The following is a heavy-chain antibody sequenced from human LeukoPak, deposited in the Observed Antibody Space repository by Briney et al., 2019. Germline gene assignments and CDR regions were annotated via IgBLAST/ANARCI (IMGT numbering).Heavy chain of an antibody. CDR3: ARDASRIQLWPL. CDR1: GASISSSSYY. Sequence: PSETLSLTCTVSGASISSSSYYWGWIRQPPGKGLEWIGSIYYSGSTHYSPSLKSRVTISVDMSKNQFSLKLSSVTAADTAIYYCARDASRIQLWPLWGQGTLVTVSS. V-gene: IGHV4-39*07. D-gene: IGHD5-18*01. CDR2: IYYSGST. J-gene: IGHJ4*02.